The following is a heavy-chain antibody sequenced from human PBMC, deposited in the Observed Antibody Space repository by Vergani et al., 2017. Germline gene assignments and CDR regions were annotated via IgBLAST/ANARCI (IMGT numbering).Heavy chain of an antibody. V-gene: IGHV4-31*03. CDR3: ARSDQSRRTIDY. J-gene: IGHJ4*02. D-gene: IGHD1-14*01. CDR1: GGSISSGGYY. CDR2: IYYSGST. Sequence: QVQLQESGPGLVKPSETLSLTCTVSGGSISSGGYYWSWSRQHPGKGLEWIGYIYYSGSTYYNPSHKGRVTRSVDTSKNQFSLKLSSVTAADTAVYYCARSDQSRRTIDYWGQGTLVTVSS.